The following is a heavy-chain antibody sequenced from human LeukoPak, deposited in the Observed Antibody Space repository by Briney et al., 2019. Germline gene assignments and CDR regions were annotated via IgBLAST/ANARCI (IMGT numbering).Heavy chain of an antibody. Sequence: GGSLRLSCAASGFTFSSYAMSWVRQAPGKGLEWVSVISGSGGSTYYADSVKGRFTISRDNSKNSLYLQMTSLRAEDTAVYYCARAGLLWFGESYFDYWGQGTLVTVSS. CDR3: ARAGLLWFGESYFDY. V-gene: IGHV3-23*01. J-gene: IGHJ4*02. CDR2: ISGSGGST. CDR1: GFTFSSYA. D-gene: IGHD3-10*01.